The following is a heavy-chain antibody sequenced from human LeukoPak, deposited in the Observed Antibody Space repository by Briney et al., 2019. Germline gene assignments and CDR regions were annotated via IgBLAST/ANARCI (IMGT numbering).Heavy chain of an antibody. J-gene: IGHJ1*01. CDR1: GFTFSSYG. D-gene: IGHD6-19*01. CDR3: AKDLTDLALAGPEYFQD. Sequence: GTSLRLSCAASGFTFSSYGMHWVRQAPGKGLEWVAVISNDGSKKYYVDSVKGRFTISRDNSKNTLSLQINSLRAEDTALYYCAKDLTDLALAGPEYFQDWGQGTLVTVSS. CDR2: ISNDGSKK. V-gene: IGHV3-30*18.